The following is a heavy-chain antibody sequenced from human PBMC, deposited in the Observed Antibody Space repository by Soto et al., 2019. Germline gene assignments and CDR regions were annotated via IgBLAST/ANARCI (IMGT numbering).Heavy chain of an antibody. CDR2: IYDSVNT. V-gene: IGHV4-59*12. Sequence: SETLSLTCTVSGGSIGSYYWGWIRQPPGKGLEWIGYIYDSVNTNYNPSLKSRVTISVDTSKNQFSLKLSSVTAADTAVYYCARSIDPWGQGTLVTVSS. CDR1: GGSIGSYY. J-gene: IGHJ5*02. CDR3: ARSIDP.